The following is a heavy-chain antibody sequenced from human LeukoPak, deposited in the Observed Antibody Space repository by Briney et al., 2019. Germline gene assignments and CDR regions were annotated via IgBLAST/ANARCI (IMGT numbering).Heavy chain of an antibody. CDR2: IYHSGST. Sequence: SETLSLTCTVSGYSISSGYYWGWIRQPPGKGLEWIGSIYHSGSTYYNPSLKSRVTIPVDTSKNQFSLKLSSVTAADTAVYYCARTTRDGYNLEYWGQGTLVSVSS. CDR3: ARTTRDGYNLEY. D-gene: IGHD5-24*01. CDR1: GYSISSGYY. V-gene: IGHV4-38-2*02. J-gene: IGHJ4*02.